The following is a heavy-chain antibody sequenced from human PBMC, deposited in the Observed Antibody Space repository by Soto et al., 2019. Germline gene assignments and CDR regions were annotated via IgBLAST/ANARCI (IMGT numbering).Heavy chain of an antibody. CDR3: TTARRSFGRIDTSDI. J-gene: IGHJ3*02. Sequence: PSETLSLTCTVSGGSIGTYYWSWIRQPPGKGLEWIWYIDYSGSTNYNPSLKSRGTISLDTSKNQFSLKLSSVTAADTAVYYCTTARRSFGRIDTSDIWGQGTMVTVSS. V-gene: IGHV4-59*01. CDR1: GGSIGTYY. CDR2: IDYSGST. D-gene: IGHD1-26*01.